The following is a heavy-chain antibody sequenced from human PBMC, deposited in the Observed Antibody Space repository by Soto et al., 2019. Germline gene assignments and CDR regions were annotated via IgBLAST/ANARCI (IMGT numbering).Heavy chain of an antibody. V-gene: IGHV4-39*01. CDR2: IYYSGST. CDR3: VTASCSGGSCYLAPYFDY. CDR1: GGSISSSSYY. D-gene: IGHD2-15*01. J-gene: IGHJ4*02. Sequence: SETLSLTCTVSGGSISSSSYYWGWIRQPPGKGLEWIGSIYYSGSTYYNPSLKSRVTISVDTSKNQFSLKLSSVTAADTAVYYCVTASCSGGSCYLAPYFDYWGQGTLVTV.